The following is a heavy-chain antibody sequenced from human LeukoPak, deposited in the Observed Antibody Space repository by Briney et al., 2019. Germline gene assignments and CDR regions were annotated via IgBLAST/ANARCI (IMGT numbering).Heavy chain of an antibody. D-gene: IGHD3-9*01. Sequence: GGSLRLSCAASGFTFSSYAMIWVRQAPRKGLEWVSVVSGSGSSTDYADSVKGRFTISRDNSKNTLYLQMSSLSAEDTAVYYCAKMSVLTGYYTPNFDFWGQGTLVTVSS. CDR3: AKMSVLTGYYTPNFDF. J-gene: IGHJ4*02. CDR2: VSGSGSST. V-gene: IGHV3-23*01. CDR1: GFTFSSYA.